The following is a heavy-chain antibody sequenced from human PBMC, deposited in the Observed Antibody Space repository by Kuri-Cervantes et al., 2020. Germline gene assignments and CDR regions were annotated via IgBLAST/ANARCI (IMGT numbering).Heavy chain of an antibody. V-gene: IGHV3-30*18. CDR1: GFTFSSYG. CDR3: AKSNPGSSWYPVDY. Sequence: GGSLRLSCAASGFTFSSYGMHRVRQAPGKGLEWVAVISYDGSNKYYADSVKGRFTVSRDNSKNTLYLQMNSLRAEDTAMYYCAKSNPGSSWYPVDYWGQGTLVTVSS. CDR2: ISYDGSNK. D-gene: IGHD6-13*01. J-gene: IGHJ4*02.